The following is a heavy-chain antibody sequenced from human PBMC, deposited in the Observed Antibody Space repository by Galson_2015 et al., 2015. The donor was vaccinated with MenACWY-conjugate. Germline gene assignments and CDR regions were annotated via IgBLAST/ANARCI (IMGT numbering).Heavy chain of an antibody. V-gene: IGHV6-1*01. J-gene: IGHJ5*02. CDR2: TYYRSKWYN. CDR3: ARGGSAYEVSDRGWFDP. CDR1: GDSVSSHSAA. D-gene: IGHD3-10*01. Sequence: CAISGDSVSSHSAAWNWIRQSPSRGLEWLGRTYYRSKWYNDYAVSVKSRITINPDTSKNQFSLQLNSVTPEDTAVYYCARGGSAYEVSDRGWFDPWGQGTLVTVSS.